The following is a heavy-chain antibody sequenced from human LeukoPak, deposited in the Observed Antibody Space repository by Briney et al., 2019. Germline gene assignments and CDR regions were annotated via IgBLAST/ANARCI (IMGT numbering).Heavy chain of an antibody. CDR1: GYSFINYW. V-gene: IGHV5-51*01. CDR2: IYPDGSDT. D-gene: IGHD3-9*01. J-gene: IGHJ4*02. CDR3: ARLRADYDILTGLDS. Sequence: GESLKISCKGSGYSFINYWIGWMRQMPGKGLEWMGIIYPDGSDTRYSPSFQGQVTISADKSISTAYLQWSSLKASDTAMYYCARLRADYDILTGLDSWGQGTLVTVSS.